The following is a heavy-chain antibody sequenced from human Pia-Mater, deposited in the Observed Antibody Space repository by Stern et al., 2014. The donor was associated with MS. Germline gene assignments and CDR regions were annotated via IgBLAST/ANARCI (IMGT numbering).Heavy chain of an antibody. Sequence: QVQLVQSGAEVKKPGASVKVSCKASGYTFTGFYMHWVRHAPGQGLEWTGRSNPHRGGTNYAQKVQGRVTMTSDTSISTAYMELSRLRSDDTAVYYCARWGSTVTNYYFDYWGQGTLVTVSS. CDR1: GYTFTGFY. V-gene: IGHV1-2*06. CDR3: ARWGSTVTNYYFDY. CDR2: SNPHRGGT. J-gene: IGHJ4*02. D-gene: IGHD4-17*01.